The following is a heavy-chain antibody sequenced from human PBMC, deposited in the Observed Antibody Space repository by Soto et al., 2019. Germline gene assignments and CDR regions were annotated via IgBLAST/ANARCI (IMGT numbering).Heavy chain of an antibody. Sequence: QVQLVQSGAEVKKPGSSVKVSCKASGGTFSSYAISWVRQAPGQGLEWMGGIIPILGTANYAQKFQGRVTSTADESTSTAGMELSSLRSEGTAVYYCARDLSGVTPWWADPWGQGGLVAVSS. D-gene: IGHD2-15*01. CDR1: GGTFSSYA. J-gene: IGHJ5*02. CDR2: IIPILGTA. CDR3: ARDLSGVTPWWADP. V-gene: IGHV1-69*11.